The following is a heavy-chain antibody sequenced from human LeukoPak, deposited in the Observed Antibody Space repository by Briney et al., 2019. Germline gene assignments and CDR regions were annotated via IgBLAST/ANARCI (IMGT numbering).Heavy chain of an antibody. V-gene: IGHV4-59*01. CDR1: GGSISSDS. D-gene: IGHD2/OR15-2a*01. CDR3: ASKNEFDL. J-gene: IGHJ3*01. Sequence: SETLSLTCTVSGGSISSDSWSWIRQTPGKGLEWIGCIYYSGRTYYNPSLKSRVTISVDMSMSQFSLSPTSVTAADTAVYYCASKNEFDLWGQGTLVTVSS. CDR2: IYYSGRT.